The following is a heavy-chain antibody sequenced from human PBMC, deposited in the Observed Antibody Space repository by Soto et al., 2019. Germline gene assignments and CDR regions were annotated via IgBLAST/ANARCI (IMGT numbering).Heavy chain of an antibody. D-gene: IGHD6-19*01. V-gene: IGHV1-69*01. J-gene: IGHJ4*02. CDR3: ARVQQWLVRGYFDD. CDR2: IIPVFGRT. Sequence: QVRLGQSGSEVKKPGSSVKVSCKPSGGTFDNYGFSWVRQAPGQGLEWMGGIIPVFGRTHYAQKFQGRVTISADESTTTTYTELSGLTSDDTGVYFCARVQQWLVRGYFDDWGLGTLVTASS. CDR1: GGTFDNYG.